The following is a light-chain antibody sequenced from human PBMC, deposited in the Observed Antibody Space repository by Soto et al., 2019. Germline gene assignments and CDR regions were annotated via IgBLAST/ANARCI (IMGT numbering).Light chain of an antibody. Sequence: QSVLTQPPSASGTPGQRVTSSCSGSSSNIGSKYVYWYQQLPGTAPKLLIYRNDQRPSGVPDRFSGSKSGTSASLAISGLRSEDEADYYCAAWDGSLSGWVFGGGTKLTVL. CDR1: SSNIGSKY. V-gene: IGLV1-47*01. J-gene: IGLJ3*02. CDR2: RND. CDR3: AAWDGSLSGWV.